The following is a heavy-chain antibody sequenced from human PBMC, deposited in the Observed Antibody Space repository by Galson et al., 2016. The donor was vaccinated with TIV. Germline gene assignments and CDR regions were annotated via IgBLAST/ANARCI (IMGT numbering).Heavy chain of an antibody. D-gene: IGHD3-22*01. Sequence: SLRLSCAASGFSFSDYFMTWIRQPPGKGLEWVSYISTSGSTTWDANSVEGRFSVSRDSGKGSLFLQLNSLRADDTAVYFCAKMDSSGFDYVRRFDFWGQGTLATVSS. V-gene: IGHV3-11*01. CDR1: GFSFSDYF. J-gene: IGHJ4*02. CDR3: AKMDSSGFDYVRRFDF. CDR2: ISTSGSTT.